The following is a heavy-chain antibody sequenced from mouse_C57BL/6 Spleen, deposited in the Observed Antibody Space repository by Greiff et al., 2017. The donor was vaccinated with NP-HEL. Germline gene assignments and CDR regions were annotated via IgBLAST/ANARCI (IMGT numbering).Heavy chain of an antibody. CDR2: ISYDGSN. CDR1: GYSITSGYY. V-gene: IGHV3-6*01. J-gene: IGHJ4*01. D-gene: IGHD2-1*01. Sequence: EVQLQQSGPGLVKPSQSLSLTCSVTGYSITSGYYWNWIRQFPGNKLEWMGYISYDGSNNYNPSLKNRISITRDTSKNQFFLKLNSVTTEDTATYYCARGGGNLYYAMDYWGLGTSVTVSS. CDR3: ARGGGNLYYAMDY.